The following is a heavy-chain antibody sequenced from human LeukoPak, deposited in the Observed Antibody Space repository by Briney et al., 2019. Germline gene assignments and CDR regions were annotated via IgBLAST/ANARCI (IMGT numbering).Heavy chain of an antibody. D-gene: IGHD3-10*01. V-gene: IGHV1-2*02. CDR2: INPNSGGT. CDR1: GYTFTGYY. CDR3: ARAFDGSGGPEVDY. J-gene: IGHJ4*02. Sequence: AASVKVSCKASGYTFTGYYMHWVRQAPGQGLEWMGWINPNSGGTNYAQKFQGRVTMTRDTSISTAYMELSSLRSEDTAVYYCARAFDGSGGPEVDYWGQGTLVTVSS.